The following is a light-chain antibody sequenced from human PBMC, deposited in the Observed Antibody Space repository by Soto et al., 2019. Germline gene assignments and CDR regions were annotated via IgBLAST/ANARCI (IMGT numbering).Light chain of an antibody. CDR3: CSYAGQRVV. CDR1: YNL. Sequence: QSALTQPASVSGSLGQSITISCTYNLVSWYQQHPGKAPKLMIYEGNKRPSGVSNRFSGSKSGNTASLTISGLQAEDEAVYYCCSYAGQRVVFGGGTKLTVL. V-gene: IGLV2-23*01. CDR2: EGN. J-gene: IGLJ2*01.